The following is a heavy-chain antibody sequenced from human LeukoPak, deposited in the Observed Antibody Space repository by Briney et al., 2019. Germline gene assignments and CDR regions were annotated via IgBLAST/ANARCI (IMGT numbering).Heavy chain of an antibody. Sequence: GGSLRLSCAASGFTFSSYAMNWVRQAPGKGLEWVAVISYDGSNKYYADSVKDRFTISRDNSKNTLYLQMNSLRAEDTAVYYCARDHFYGDYAPHFYYYYSMDVWGQGATVTASS. V-gene: IGHV3-30*04. D-gene: IGHD4-17*01. J-gene: IGHJ6*02. CDR2: ISYDGSNK. CDR3: ARDHFYGDYAPHFYYYYSMDV. CDR1: GFTFSSYA.